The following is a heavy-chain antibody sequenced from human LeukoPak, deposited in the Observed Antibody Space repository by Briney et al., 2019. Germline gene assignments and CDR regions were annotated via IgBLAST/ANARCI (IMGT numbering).Heavy chain of an antibody. CDR1: GFTVSSNY. D-gene: IGHD3-22*01. Sequence: GGSLRLSCAASGFTVSSNYMTWVRQAPGKGLEWVSVIYSGGSTYYADSVKGRFTISRHNSKNTLYLQMNSLRAEDTAVYYCAREGSSGPYDAFDIWGQGTMVTVSS. CDR2: IYSGGST. J-gene: IGHJ3*02. V-gene: IGHV3-53*04. CDR3: AREGSSGPYDAFDI.